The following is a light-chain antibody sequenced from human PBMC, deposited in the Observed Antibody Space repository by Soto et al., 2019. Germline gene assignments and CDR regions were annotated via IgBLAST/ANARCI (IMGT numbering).Light chain of an antibody. Sequence: QSVLTQPPSASGTPGQRVAISCSGSTSNIGDNTVHWYQQLPGTAPKLLIYNNDRRPSGVPDRFSGSKSGTSASLAISGLQSEDEAEYFCSTWDDSLNAWVFGGGTKLTVL. CDR1: TSNIGDNT. V-gene: IGLV1-44*01. CDR3: STWDDSLNAWV. CDR2: NND. J-gene: IGLJ3*02.